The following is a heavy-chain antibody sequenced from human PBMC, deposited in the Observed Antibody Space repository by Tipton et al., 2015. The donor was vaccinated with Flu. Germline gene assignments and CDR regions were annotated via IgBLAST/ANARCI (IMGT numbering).Heavy chain of an antibody. J-gene: IGHJ4*02. CDR2: IYHRGNT. D-gene: IGHD2-2*01. Sequence: TLSLTCSLSGDSIGSNYYWGWIRQAPGKGLEWIGNIYHRGNTYHNPSLRSRVTISVDTSKNQFSLRVSSVTAADTAVYYCARDPSLGMPDYLDYWGQGTLVTASS. V-gene: IGHV4-38-2*02. CDR3: ARDPSLGMPDYLDY. CDR1: GDSIGSNYY.